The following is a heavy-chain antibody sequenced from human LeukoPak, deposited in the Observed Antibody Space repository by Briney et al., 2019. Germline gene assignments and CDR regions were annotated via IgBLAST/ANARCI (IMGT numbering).Heavy chain of an antibody. D-gene: IGHD1-26*01. J-gene: IGHJ4*02. CDR2: INHSGST. Sequence: SETLSLTCAVYGVSFSGYYWSWIRQPPGKGLEWIGEINHSGSTNYNPSLRSRVTISVDTSKNHFSLKLSSVTAADTAVYYCARVVLGSYYYPFDYWGQGTLVTVSS. CDR3: ARVVLGSYYYPFDY. CDR1: GVSFSGYY. V-gene: IGHV4-34*01.